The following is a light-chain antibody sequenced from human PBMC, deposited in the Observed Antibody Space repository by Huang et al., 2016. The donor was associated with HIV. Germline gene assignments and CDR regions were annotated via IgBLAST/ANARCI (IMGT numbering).Light chain of an antibody. V-gene: IGKV1-9*01. CDR1: QGISNF. Sequence: IQLTQYPSSLSASVGDRVTITCLASQGISNFLGWYQQKPGKAPKPLIDASTMLQRGGPARCSGSGAGTDCTLTIGSLQPEDFATYYCQQLNSYPLTFGGGTKVVIK. CDR3: QQLNSYPLT. J-gene: IGKJ4*01. CDR2: AST.